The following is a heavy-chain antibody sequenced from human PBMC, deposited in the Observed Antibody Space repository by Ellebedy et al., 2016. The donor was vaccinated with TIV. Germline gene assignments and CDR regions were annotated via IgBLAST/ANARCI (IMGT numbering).Heavy chain of an antibody. CDR3: AKDLSTAGRPDSVHR. CDR2: ISHDGSKT. J-gene: IGHJ4*02. V-gene: IGHV3-30*18. D-gene: IGHD6-6*01. Sequence: PGGSLRLSCTASAFTFSAYGMHWVRQAPGKGLEWVAVISHDGSKTYYADSVQGRFTISRDNSNNTLYLQMNSLIAEDTAIYYCAKDLSTAGRPDSVHRWGQGTLVTVSS. CDR1: AFTFSAYG.